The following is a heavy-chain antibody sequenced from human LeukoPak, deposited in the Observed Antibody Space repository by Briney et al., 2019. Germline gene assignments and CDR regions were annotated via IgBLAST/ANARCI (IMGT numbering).Heavy chain of an antibody. J-gene: IGHJ4*02. CDR1: GGTFSSYA. V-gene: IGHV1-69*05. CDR2: IIPIFGTA. Sequence: ASVKVSCKASGGTFSSYAISWVRQAPGQGLEWMGGIIPIFGTANYAQKFQGRVTITTDESTSTAYMELSSLRSEDTAVYYRARVHNWNYGYFDYWGQGTLVTVSS. D-gene: IGHD1-7*01. CDR3: ARVHNWNYGYFDY.